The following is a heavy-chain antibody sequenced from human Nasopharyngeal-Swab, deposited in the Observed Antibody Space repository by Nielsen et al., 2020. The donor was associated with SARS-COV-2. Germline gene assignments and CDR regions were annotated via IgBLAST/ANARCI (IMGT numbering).Heavy chain of an antibody. D-gene: IGHD5-24*01. CDR3: ARARDGYATWFYY. CDR2: ISSSSSTI. J-gene: IGHJ4*02. Sequence: GESLKISCAASGFTFSSYSMNWVRQAPGKGLEWVSYISSSSSTIYYADSVKGRFTISRDNAKNSLYLQMNSLRAEDTAVYYCARARDGYATWFYYWGQGTLVTVSS. V-gene: IGHV3-48*04. CDR1: GFTFSSYS.